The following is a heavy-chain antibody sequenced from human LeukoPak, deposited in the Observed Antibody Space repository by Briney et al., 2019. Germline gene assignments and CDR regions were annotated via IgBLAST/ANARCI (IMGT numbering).Heavy chain of an antibody. CDR1: GYSISSGYY. V-gene: IGHV4-38-2*02. D-gene: IGHD2-15*01. J-gene: IGHJ2*01. CDR2: IFRSGTT. CDR3: ARPNCSGGSCYGYPIWYFDL. Sequence: SETLSLTCTVSGYSISSGYYWGWIRQPPGKGLEWIGSIFRSGTTYYNPSLKSRVTISVDTSKNQFSLKLSSVTAADTAVYYCARPNCSGGSCYGYPIWYFDLWGRGTLVTVSS.